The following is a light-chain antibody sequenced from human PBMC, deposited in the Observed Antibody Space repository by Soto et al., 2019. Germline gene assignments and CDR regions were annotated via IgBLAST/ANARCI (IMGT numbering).Light chain of an antibody. Sequence: DIPMTQSPSSLSASVGDRVTITCRASQSISSFLNWYQQKPGKAPKLLISAASSLQSGVPSRFSGSGSGTDFTLTISSLQPEDFATYYCQQSFRTALTFGGGTKVEIK. CDR1: QSISSF. V-gene: IGKV1-39*01. CDR3: QQSFRTALT. CDR2: AAS. J-gene: IGKJ4*01.